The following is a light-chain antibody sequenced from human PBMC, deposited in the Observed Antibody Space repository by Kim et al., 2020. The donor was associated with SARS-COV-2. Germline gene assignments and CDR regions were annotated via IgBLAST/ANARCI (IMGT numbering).Light chain of an antibody. CDR1: KSISSW. J-gene: IGKJ2*03. CDR3: QQYDKDPYS. CDR2: KTS. V-gene: IGKV1-5*03. Sequence: ASIGDRVTISCRANKSISSWLAWYQQKQGKAPKLLIYKTSYLESGVPSGFSGSGSGTEFTLTIASLQPDDFATYYCQQYDKDPYSFGQGTKVDIK.